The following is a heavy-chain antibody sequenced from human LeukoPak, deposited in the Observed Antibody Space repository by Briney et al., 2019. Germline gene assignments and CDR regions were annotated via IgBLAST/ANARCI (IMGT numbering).Heavy chain of an antibody. CDR3: ARDRRSRSRISGSYSPGYYYYYYMDV. D-gene: IGHD1-26*01. CDR1: GDSISGSTSY. J-gene: IGHJ6*03. V-gene: IGHV4-39*07. Sequence: SETLSLTCTLSGDSISGSTSYWGWIRQPPGKGLEWIGSIYYNGSTYYNPSLKSQVTISVDTSKNQFSLKLRSVTAADTAVYYCARDRRSRSRISGSYSPGYYYYYYMDVWGKGTTATVSS. CDR2: IYYNGST.